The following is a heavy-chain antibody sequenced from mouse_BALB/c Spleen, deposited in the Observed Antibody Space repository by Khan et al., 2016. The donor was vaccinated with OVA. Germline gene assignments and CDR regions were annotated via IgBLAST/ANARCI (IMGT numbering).Heavy chain of an antibody. CDR1: GYSITSDYA. J-gene: IGHJ2*01. D-gene: IGHD1-1*01. Sequence: EVQLQESGPGLVKPSQSLSLTCTVTGYSITSDYAWNWIRQFPGNKLEWMGYISYSGSTSYNPSLKSRISITRDTSKNQFFLQLNSVTTEDTATYYSARDYGSSYYYFDYWGQGTTLTVSS. CDR3: ARDYGSSYYYFDY. CDR2: ISYSGST. V-gene: IGHV3-2*02.